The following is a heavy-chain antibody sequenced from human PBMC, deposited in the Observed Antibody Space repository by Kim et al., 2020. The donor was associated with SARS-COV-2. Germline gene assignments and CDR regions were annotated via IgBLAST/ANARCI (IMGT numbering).Heavy chain of an antibody. Sequence: GGSLRLSCAASGFTFSYYWMHWVRQAPGKGLVWVSSISSDGSSTTYADSVKGRFTISRDNAKNTLYLQMNSLRAEDTAVYYCARVLGYDSSTYYPPAYWGQGTLVTVSS. V-gene: IGHV3-74*01. CDR2: ISSDGSST. CDR1: GFTFSYYW. D-gene: IGHD3-22*01. CDR3: ARVLGYDSSTYYPPAY. J-gene: IGHJ4*02.